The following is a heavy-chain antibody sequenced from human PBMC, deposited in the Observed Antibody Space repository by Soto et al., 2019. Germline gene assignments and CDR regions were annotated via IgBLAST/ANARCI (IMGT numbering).Heavy chain of an antibody. V-gene: IGHV4-59*08. D-gene: IGHD5-12*01. CDR2: IYFSGSA. Sequence: SETLSLTYTVSGGSITIYYWSWIRQPPGKGLEWIGYIYFSGSANYNPSLKSRVTISVDTSKNQFSLKLSSVTAADTAVYYCARRYSGYGDYWGQGTLVTVS. CDR1: GGSITIYY. CDR3: ARRYSGYGDY. J-gene: IGHJ4*02.